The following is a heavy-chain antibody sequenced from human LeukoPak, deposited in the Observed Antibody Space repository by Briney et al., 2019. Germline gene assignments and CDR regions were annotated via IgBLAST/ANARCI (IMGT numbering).Heavy chain of an antibody. D-gene: IGHD3-16*01. CDR1: GLNVSSNY. J-gene: IGHJ6*02. V-gene: IGHV3-66*01. CDR2: IYSGGST. CDR3: ARYTSSPGEGMDV. Sequence: PGGSLRLSCAASGLNVSSNYMSWVRQAPGKGLEWVSVIYSGGSTNYADSVKGRFTISRDKSKNTLYLQMDSLRAEDTAVYYCARYTSSPGEGMDVWCQGTTVAVSS.